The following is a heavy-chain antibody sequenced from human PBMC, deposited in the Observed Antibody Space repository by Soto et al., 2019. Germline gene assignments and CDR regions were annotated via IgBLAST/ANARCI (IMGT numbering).Heavy chain of an antibody. CDR2: IIPIFGTA. CDR3: ARAGVDYYDSSGYYYPSNDY. J-gene: IGHJ4*02. CDR1: GGTFSSYA. V-gene: IGHV1-69*06. Sequence: EASVKVSCKASGGTFSSYAISWVRQAPGQGLEWMGGIIPIFGTANYAQKFQGRVTITADKSTSTAYMELSSLRSEDTAVYYCARAGVDYYDSSGYYYPSNDYWGQGTLVTVSS. D-gene: IGHD3-22*01.